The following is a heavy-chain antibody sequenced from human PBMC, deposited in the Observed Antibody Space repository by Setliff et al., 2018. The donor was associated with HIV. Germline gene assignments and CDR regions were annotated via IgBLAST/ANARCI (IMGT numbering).Heavy chain of an antibody. CDR3: ARSRHCGSDCYFDL. CDR1: GASITTHW. Sequence: PSETLSLTCTVSGASITTHWWSWIRQPAGKGLEWIGRFSSSGSTNYNSSLESRVTMSVDTSKNQFYLNLRSVTATDTAIYSCARSRHCGSDCYFDLSGQGTLGTVSS. J-gene: IGHJ4*02. CDR2: FSSSGST. V-gene: IGHV4-4*07. D-gene: IGHD2-21*02.